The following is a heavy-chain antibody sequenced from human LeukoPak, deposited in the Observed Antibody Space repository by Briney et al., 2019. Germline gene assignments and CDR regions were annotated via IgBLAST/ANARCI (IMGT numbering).Heavy chain of an antibody. J-gene: IGHJ4*02. CDR3: ARDQGSLVPNYYFDY. CDR2: IIPIFGTA. D-gene: IGHD6-6*01. CDR1: GGTFSSYA. Sequence: SVKVSCKASGGTFSSYAVSWVRQAPGQGLEWMGGIIPIFGTANYAQKFQGRVTITADESTSTAYMELSSLRSEDTAVYYCARDQGSLVPNYYFDYWGQGTLVTVSS. V-gene: IGHV1-69*01.